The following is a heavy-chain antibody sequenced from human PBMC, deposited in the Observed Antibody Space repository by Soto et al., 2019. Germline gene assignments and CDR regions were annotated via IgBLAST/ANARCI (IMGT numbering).Heavy chain of an antibody. D-gene: IGHD4-17*01. V-gene: IGHV4-59*01. CDR2: IFYSGSP. J-gene: IGHJ4*02. Sequence: SETLSLTCTVSGGSINNYYWSWIRQPPGKRLEWIGYIFYSGSPTYNPSLKSRVTMSVDTSKNQFSLNLRSVTAADTAVYYCARGSDYGRYWGQGTLVTVSS. CDR3: ARGSDYGRY. CDR1: GGSINNYY.